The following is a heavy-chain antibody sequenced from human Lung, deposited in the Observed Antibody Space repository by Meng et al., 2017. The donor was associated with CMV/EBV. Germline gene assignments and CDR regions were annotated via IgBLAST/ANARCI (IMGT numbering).Heavy chain of an antibody. CDR2: IIPILGIA. J-gene: IGHJ5*02. CDR1: GGTCSRYT. CDR3: ARDSRPFWFDP. Sequence: SCKASGGTCSRYTISWVRQAPGQGLEWMGRIIPILGIANYAQKFQGRVTITADKSTSTAYMELSSLRSEDTAVYYCARDSRPFWFDPWGQGTLVTVSS. V-gene: IGHV1-69*04.